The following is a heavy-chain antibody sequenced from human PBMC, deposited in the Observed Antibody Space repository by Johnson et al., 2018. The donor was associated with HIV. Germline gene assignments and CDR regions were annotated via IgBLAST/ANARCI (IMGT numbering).Heavy chain of an antibody. CDR1: GFTVINNY. CDR3: GRWNYALDI. J-gene: IGHJ3*02. D-gene: IGHD1-7*01. Sequence: VQLMESGGGLVHPGGSLRLSCAASGFTVINNYMSWVRQAPGKGLEWVSVTYSGGSTYYEDSVKDRFTVSRDTSKNTLYLQMNSLRAEDTAVYYCGRWNYALDIWGQGTMVTVSS. CDR2: TYSGGST. V-gene: IGHV3-66*01.